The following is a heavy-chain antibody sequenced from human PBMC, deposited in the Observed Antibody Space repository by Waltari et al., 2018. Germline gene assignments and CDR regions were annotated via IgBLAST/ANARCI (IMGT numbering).Heavy chain of an antibody. CDR2: IRSDGSGA. V-gene: IGHV3-74*01. Sequence: EVQLVESGGGLIQPGGSLRLSCEASGFAFSSHWMHWVRHSPGEGLVWVGSIRSDGSGAGYADSVKGRFIISRDNAKDTLYLQMNSLKVEDTAMYYCARDDSLWPHYFDHWGQGTLVTVSS. J-gene: IGHJ4*02. CDR3: ARDDSLWPHYFDH. D-gene: IGHD2-21*01. CDR1: GFAFSSHW.